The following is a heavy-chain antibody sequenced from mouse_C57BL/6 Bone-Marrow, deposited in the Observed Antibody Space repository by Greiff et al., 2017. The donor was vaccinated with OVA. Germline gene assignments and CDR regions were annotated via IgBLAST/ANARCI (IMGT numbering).Heavy chain of an antibody. D-gene: IGHD2-4*01. CDR2: ISDGGSYT. CDR3: ARTYDYDGFGAMDY. Sequence: EVKVVESGGGLVKPGGSLKLSCAASGFTFSSYAMSWVRQTPEKRLEWVATISDGGSYTYYPDNVKGRFTISRDNAKNNLYLQMSHLKSEDTAMYYCARTYDYDGFGAMDYWGQGTSVTVSS. CDR1: GFTFSSYA. V-gene: IGHV5-4*03. J-gene: IGHJ4*01.